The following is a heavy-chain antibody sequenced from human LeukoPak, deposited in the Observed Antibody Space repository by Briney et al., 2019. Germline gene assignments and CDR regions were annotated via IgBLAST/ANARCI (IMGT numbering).Heavy chain of an antibody. J-gene: IGHJ4*02. D-gene: IGHD5-12*01. CDR1: GFTFSSYS. V-gene: IGHV3-21*01. CDR2: ISSRSSYI. Sequence: GGSLRLSCAASGFTFSSYSMNWVRQAAGKGLEWVSSISSRSSYIYYTDSVKGRFTISRENAKNSLHLQMNSLRAEDTALYYCARGSTGGYSGYDATRKYFDYWGQGTLVTVSS. CDR3: ARGSTGGYSGYDATRKYFDY.